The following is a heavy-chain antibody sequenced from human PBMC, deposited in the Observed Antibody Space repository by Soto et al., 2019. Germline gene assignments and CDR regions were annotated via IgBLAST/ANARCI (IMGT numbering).Heavy chain of an antibody. V-gene: IGHV3-23*01. J-gene: IGHJ4*02. CDR2: ISGSGGST. D-gene: IGHD3-3*01. CDR3: AKDLGVEGCDYVGGDY. CDR1: GFTFSSYA. Sequence: EVQLLESGGGLVQPGGSLRLSCAASGFTFSSYAMSWVRQAPGKGLEWVSAISGSGGSTYYADSVKGRFTISRDNSKNGLYLQMNSLRAEDTAVYYCAKDLGVEGCDYVGGDYWGQGTLVTVS.